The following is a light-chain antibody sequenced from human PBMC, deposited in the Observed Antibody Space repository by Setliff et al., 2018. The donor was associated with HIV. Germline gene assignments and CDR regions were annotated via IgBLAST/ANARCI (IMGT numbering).Light chain of an antibody. J-gene: IGLJ1*01. V-gene: IGLV2-14*03. CDR1: SSDVGYYES. CDR2: DVT. Sequence: QSALTQPASVSGSPGQSITISCTGSSSDVGYYESVSWYQQHPGRAPKLIIYDVTHRPSGVSARFSASKSGNTASLTISWLRAEDEADYYCSSYTTTSILYVFGTGTKVTVL. CDR3: SSYTTTSILYV.